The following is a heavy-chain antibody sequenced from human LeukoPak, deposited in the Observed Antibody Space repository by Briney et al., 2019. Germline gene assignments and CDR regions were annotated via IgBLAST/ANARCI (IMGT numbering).Heavy chain of an antibody. CDR2: ISGSGGST. J-gene: IGHJ6*02. Sequence: GGSLRLSSAASGFTFSIYAMSWVRQAPGKGREWVSAISGSGGSTYYADSVKGRFTISRDNSKNTLYLQMNSLRAEDTAVYYCAKEDYDILTGYYWGGGAGMDVWGQGTTVTVSS. D-gene: IGHD3-9*01. CDR3: AKEDYDILTGYYWGGGAGMDV. V-gene: IGHV3-23*01. CDR1: GFTFSIYA.